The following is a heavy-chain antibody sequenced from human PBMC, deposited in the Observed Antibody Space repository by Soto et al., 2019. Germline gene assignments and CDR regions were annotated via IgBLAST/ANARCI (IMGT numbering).Heavy chain of an antibody. Sequence: QLHLQESGPGRVKPSETLSLMCSVSGGSISTSGNYWGWVRQAPEKALEWIGSIYYGGTTNYTPSLKRRVTISVDTSKNQFSLKLPSVTAADTAVYYCARLPLVRGLPAWGQGTLVTVSS. D-gene: IGHD3-10*01. CDR3: ARLPLVRGLPA. CDR2: IYYGGTT. V-gene: IGHV4-39*01. CDR1: GGSISTSGNY. J-gene: IGHJ5*02.